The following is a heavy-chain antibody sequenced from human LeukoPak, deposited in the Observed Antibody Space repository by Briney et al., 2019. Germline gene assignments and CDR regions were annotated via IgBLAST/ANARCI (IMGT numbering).Heavy chain of an antibody. J-gene: IGHJ5*02. CDR1: GGSISSGGYY. D-gene: IGHD6-13*01. V-gene: IGHV4-31*03. CDR2: IYYSGST. Sequence: TSETLSLTCTVSGGSISSGGYYWSWIRQHPGQGLEWSGYIYYSGSTYYNPSLKSRVTISVDTSKNQFSLKLSSVTAADTAVYYCARLHSSSWYYGWFDPWGQGTLVTVSS. CDR3: ARLHSSSWYYGWFDP.